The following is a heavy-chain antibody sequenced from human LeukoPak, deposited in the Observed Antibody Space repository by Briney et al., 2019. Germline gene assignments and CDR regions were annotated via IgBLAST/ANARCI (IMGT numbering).Heavy chain of an antibody. J-gene: IGHJ4*02. CDR3: ARERYFDY. V-gene: IGHV3-30*04. CDR2: ISHDGTIE. CDR1: GFIFSSCA. Sequence: GGSLRLSCVASGFIFSSCAMYWVRQAPGKGLEWVAVISHDGTIEYYTDSVKGRFTISRDNSKNRLYLQMNSLRAEDTAVYYCARERYFDYWGQGTLVTVSS.